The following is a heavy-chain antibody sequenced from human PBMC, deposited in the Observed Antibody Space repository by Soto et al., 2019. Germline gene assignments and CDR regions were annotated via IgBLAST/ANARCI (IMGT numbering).Heavy chain of an antibody. CDR2: ISGSGGST. V-gene: IGHV3-23*01. J-gene: IGHJ4*02. D-gene: IGHD4-17*01. CDR1: GFTFSSYA. Sequence: GGSLRLSCAASGFTFSSYAMSWVRQAPGKGLEWVSAISGSGGSTYYADSVKGRFTISRDNSKNTLYLQMNSLRAEDTAVYYCAKEWVVSTVTWKEETYWGQGTLVTVSS. CDR3: AKEWVVSTVTWKEETY.